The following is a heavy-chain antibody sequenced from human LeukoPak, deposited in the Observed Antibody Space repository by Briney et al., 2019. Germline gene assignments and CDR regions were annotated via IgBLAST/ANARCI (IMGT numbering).Heavy chain of an antibody. D-gene: IGHD5-12*01. CDR1: GGSFSGYY. CDR2: INHSGST. CDR3: ARLSGYDWESFYDY. Sequence: SETLSLTCAVYGGSFSGYYWSWIRQPPGKGLEWIGEINHSGSTNYNPSLKSRVTISVDTSKNQFSLKLSSVTAADAAMYYCARLSGYDWESFYDYWGQGTLVTVSS. V-gene: IGHV4-34*01. J-gene: IGHJ4*02.